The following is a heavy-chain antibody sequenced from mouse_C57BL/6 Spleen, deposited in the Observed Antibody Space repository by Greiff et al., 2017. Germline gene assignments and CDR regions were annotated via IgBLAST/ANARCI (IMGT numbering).Heavy chain of an antibody. J-gene: IGHJ2*01. V-gene: IGHV1-26*01. Sequence: VQLQQSGPELVKPGASVKISCKASGYTFTDYYMNWVKQSHGKSLEWIGDINPNNGGTSYNQKFKGKATLTVDKSSSTAYMELRSLTSEDSAVYYCATSYYYGSVDYWGQGTTLTVSS. CDR2: INPNNGGT. CDR3: ATSYYYGSVDY. CDR1: GYTFTDYY. D-gene: IGHD1-1*01.